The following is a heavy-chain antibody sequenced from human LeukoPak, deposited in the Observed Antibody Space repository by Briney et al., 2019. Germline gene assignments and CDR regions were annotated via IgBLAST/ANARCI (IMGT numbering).Heavy chain of an antibody. CDR2: IYSRGNP. CDR3: ARFWSGLDY. V-gene: IGHV4-59*01. CDR1: GDLFSDYK. Sequence: KPSETLSLTCIVSGDLFSDYKWSWIRQSPGKELEWIGHIYSRGNPNYNPSFRSRVTISIDTSRKQFSLMLTSVTAADTAVYYCARFWSGLDYWGQGTLVTVSP. D-gene: IGHD3-3*01. J-gene: IGHJ4*02.